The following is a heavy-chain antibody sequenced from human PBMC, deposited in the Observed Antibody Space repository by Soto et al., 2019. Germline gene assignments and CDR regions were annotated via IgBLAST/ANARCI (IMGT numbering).Heavy chain of an antibody. CDR1: GFSLTTRGVG. CDR2: IYWDDDK. D-gene: IGHD3-3*01. Sequence: QITLKESGRTLVKPTQTLTLTCSFSGFSLTTRGVGVGWIRQPPGKALEWLALIYWDDDKRYSPSLKSRLTITKDTSKNQVVLTMSKVDPVVTGTYYCTHGSGFSWGQGTLVTVSS. J-gene: IGHJ5*02. V-gene: IGHV2-5*02. CDR3: THGSGFS.